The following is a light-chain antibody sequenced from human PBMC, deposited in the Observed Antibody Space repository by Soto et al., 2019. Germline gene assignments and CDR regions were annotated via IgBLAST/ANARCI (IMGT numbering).Light chain of an antibody. CDR1: GSDVGPYNY. Sequence: QSALTQPASVSGSPGQSITISCTGTGSDVGPYNYVSWFQQYPGKAPKLMIYDVNPRPSGVSNRFSGSKSGNTASLTISGLQAEDEADYYCSSYTTTDTYVFGTGTKLTVL. V-gene: IGLV2-14*01. CDR3: SSYTTTDTYV. CDR2: DVN. J-gene: IGLJ1*01.